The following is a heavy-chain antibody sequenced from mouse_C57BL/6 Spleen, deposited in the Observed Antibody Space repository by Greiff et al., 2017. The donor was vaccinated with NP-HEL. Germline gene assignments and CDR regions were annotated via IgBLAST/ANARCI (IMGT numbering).Heavy chain of an antibody. J-gene: IGHJ3*01. CDR2: IHPSDSDT. D-gene: IGHD2-4*01. Sequence: VQLQQPGAELVKPGASVKVSCKASGYTFTSYWMHWVKQRPGQGLEWIGRIHPSDSDTNYNQKFKGKATLTVDKSSSTAYMQLSSLTSEDSAVYYCAIGEDYDWFAYWGQGTLVTVSA. V-gene: IGHV1-74*01. CDR3: AIGEDYDWFAY. CDR1: GYTFTSYW.